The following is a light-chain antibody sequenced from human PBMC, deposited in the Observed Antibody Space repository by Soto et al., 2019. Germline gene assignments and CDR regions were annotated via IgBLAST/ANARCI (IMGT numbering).Light chain of an antibody. Sequence: EIVLTQSPATLSLSPGERATLSCRASQSVSSYLAWYQQKPGQAPRLLIYDASNRATGIPARFSGSGSGTDFPLTISSLEPEDFAVYYCQQRSNWHFTFGPGTKVDIK. CDR1: QSVSSY. CDR3: QQRSNWHFT. V-gene: IGKV3-11*01. J-gene: IGKJ3*01. CDR2: DAS.